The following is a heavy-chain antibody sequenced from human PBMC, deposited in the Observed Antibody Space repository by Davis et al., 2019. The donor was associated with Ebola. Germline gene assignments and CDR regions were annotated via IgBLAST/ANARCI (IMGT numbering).Heavy chain of an antibody. D-gene: IGHD2-15*01. Sequence: ASVKVSCKASGYTFTNYGITWVRQAPGQGLEWMGWINPHNGNTNYAQNVQGRVIMTSDTATTTAYMEVGSLRSEDTAVYYCARGIYCSGGSCYSFDYWGQGTLVTVSS. V-gene: IGHV1-18*04. J-gene: IGHJ4*02. CDR3: ARGIYCSGGSCYSFDY. CDR2: INPHNGNT. CDR1: GYTFTNYG.